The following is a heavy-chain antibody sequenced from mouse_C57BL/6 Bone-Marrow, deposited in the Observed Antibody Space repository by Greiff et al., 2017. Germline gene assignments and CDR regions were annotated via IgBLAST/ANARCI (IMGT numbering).Heavy chain of an antibody. J-gene: IGHJ2*01. V-gene: IGHV5-6*02. CDR2: ISSGGSYT. Sequence: EVKLQESGGDLVKPGGSLKLSCAASGFTFSSYGMSWVRQTPDKRLEWVATISSGGSYTYYPDSVKGRFTISRDNAKNTLYLQMSSLKSEDTAMYYCARRDGYYGNYFDYWGQGTTLTVSS. CDR3: ARRDGYYGNYFDY. D-gene: IGHD2-3*01. CDR1: GFTFSSYG.